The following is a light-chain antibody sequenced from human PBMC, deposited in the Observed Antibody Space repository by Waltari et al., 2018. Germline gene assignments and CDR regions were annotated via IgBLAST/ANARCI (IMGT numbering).Light chain of an antibody. Sequence: QSALTQPASVSGSSGQSITISCTGATSDAGGYNSVSWYQQRPGKAPKLLIFDVSNRPSGVSNRYSGSKSGNTASLTISGLQAEAEAAYYCGSYTGSTTWVFGGGTKLTVL. V-gene: IGLV2-14*01. J-gene: IGLJ3*02. CDR1: TSDAGGYNS. CDR3: GSYTGSTTWV. CDR2: DVS.